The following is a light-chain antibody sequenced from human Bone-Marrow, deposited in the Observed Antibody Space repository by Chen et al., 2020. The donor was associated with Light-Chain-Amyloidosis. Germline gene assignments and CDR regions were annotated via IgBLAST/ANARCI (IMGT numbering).Light chain of an antibody. Sequence: EIVLTQSPGTLSLSPGEGANLSCRASQTISSNYLTWYQQKFGQAPRLPIYGSSSRATGIPDRFTGSGSGTDFTLTISRMEPEDFAMYYCQRYGTSPLTFGGGTKVEIK. V-gene: IGKV3-20*01. CDR3: QRYGTSPLT. CDR1: QTISSNY. J-gene: IGKJ4*01. CDR2: GSS.